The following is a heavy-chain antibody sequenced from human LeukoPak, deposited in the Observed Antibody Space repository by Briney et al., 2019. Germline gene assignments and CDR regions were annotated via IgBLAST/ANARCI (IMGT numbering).Heavy chain of an antibody. Sequence: GGSLRLPCAASGFTFSSYSMNWVRQAPGKGLEWLSYVSSGSSTIYYADSVKGRFTISRDNAENSLYLQMNSLRAEDTAVYYCARGRLGGRSGTDYWGQGTLVTVSS. V-gene: IGHV3-48*04. CDR2: VSSGSSTI. CDR3: ARGRLGGRSGTDY. D-gene: IGHD2-15*01. J-gene: IGHJ4*02. CDR1: GFTFSSYS.